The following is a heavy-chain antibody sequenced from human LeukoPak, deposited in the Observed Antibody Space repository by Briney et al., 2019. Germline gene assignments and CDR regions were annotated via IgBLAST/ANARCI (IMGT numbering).Heavy chain of an antibody. V-gene: IGHV3-23*01. CDR3: ARGYSGSYD. CDR1: GFTFSSYG. CDR2: ISGGGVST. Sequence: GGSLRLSCAASGFTFSSYGMSWVRQAPEKGLQWVSAISGGGVSTYYADSVRGRFTIPRDNSKNTLYLQMNSLRAEDTAVYYCARGYSGSYDWGQGTLVTVSS. J-gene: IGHJ4*02. D-gene: IGHD1-26*01.